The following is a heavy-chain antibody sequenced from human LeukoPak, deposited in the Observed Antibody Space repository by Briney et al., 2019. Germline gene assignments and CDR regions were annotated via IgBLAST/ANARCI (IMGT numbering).Heavy chain of an antibody. V-gene: IGHV3-7*01. D-gene: IGHD6-6*01. CDR3: ARAPPYSSASWGYYGMDV. Sequence: GGSLRLSCAASGFTFSSYWMQWVRQAPGKGLEWVANIKQDGSEKYYADSVKGRFTISRENAKNSLYLQMNSLRAGDTAVYYCARAPPYSSASWGYYGMDVWGQGTTVTVSS. J-gene: IGHJ6*02. CDR1: GFTFSSYW. CDR2: IKQDGSEK.